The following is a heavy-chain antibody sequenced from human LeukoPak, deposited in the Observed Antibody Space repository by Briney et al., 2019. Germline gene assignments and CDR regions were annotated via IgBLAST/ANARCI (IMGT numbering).Heavy chain of an antibody. CDR3: ARLSGSYYEAEY. J-gene: IGHJ4*02. D-gene: IGHD1-26*01. V-gene: IGHV3-53*01. CDR1: GFTVGSSY. CDR2: IYSGGST. Sequence: TGGSLRLSCAASGFTVGSSYMGWVRQAPGKGLEWVSVIYSGGSTYYADSMKGRFTLSRDNSKNTLYLQMNSLRAEDTAVYYCARLSGSYYEAEYWGQGTLVTVSS.